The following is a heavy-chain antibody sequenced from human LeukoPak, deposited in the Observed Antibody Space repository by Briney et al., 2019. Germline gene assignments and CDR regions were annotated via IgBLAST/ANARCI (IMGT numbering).Heavy chain of an antibody. V-gene: IGHV1-18*01. CDR2: ISAYNGNT. CDR1: GYTFTSYG. CDR3: ARDTACAVNWFDP. J-gene: IGHJ5*02. Sequence: ASGKVSCKASGYTFTSYGISWVRQAPGQGLEWMGWISAYNGNTNYAQKLQGRVTMTTDTSTTTAYMELRSLRSDDTAVYYCARDTACAVNWFDPWGQGTLVTVSS.